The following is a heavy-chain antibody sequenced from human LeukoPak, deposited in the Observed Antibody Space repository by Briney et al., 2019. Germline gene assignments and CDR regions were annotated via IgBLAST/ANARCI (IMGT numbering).Heavy chain of an antibody. Sequence: GGSLRLSCAASGFTFSNYAMSWVRQAPGKGLEWVSVISDRGGTTYYADSVKGRFTISRDNSRNTVYLQMNSLRAEDTAVYYCAKAVESGGLFDSWGQGTLVTVSS. V-gene: IGHV3-23*01. CDR2: ISDRGGTT. CDR3: AKAVESGGLFDS. CDR1: GFTFSNYA. D-gene: IGHD4-23*01. J-gene: IGHJ4*02.